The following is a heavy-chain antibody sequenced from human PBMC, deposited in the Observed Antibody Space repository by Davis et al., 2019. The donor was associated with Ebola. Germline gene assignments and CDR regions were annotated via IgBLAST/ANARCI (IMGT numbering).Heavy chain of an antibody. Sequence: ASVKVSCKASGYTFTSYGISWVRQAPGQGLEWMGIINPSGGSTSYAQKFQGRVTMTRDTSTSTVYMELSSLRSEDTAVYYCARGPWWFWSGAPESYFDYWGQGTLVTVSS. V-gene: IGHV1-46*01. CDR2: INPSGGST. J-gene: IGHJ4*02. CDR3: ARGPWWFWSGAPESYFDY. CDR1: GYTFTSYG. D-gene: IGHD3-3*01.